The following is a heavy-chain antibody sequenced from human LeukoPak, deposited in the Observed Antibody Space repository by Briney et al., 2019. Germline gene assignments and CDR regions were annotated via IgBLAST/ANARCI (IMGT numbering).Heavy chain of an antibody. V-gene: IGHV1-2*07. CDR2: INPNSGGT. J-gene: IGHJ4*02. Sequence: PGGSLRLSCAASGFTFSSYGMHWVRQAPGQGLEWMGWINPNSGGTNYAHKFRGRVTMTRDTSISTAYMELSRLRSDDTAVYYCARDRPPQLVRPFDYWGQGTLVTVSS. CDR3: ARDRPPQLVRPFDY. D-gene: IGHD6-13*01. CDR1: GFTFSSYG.